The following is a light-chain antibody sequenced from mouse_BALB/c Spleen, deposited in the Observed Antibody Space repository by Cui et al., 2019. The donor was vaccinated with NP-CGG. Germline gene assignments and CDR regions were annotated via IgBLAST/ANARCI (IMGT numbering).Light chain of an antibody. CDR1: TGAVTTSNY. J-gene: IGLJ1*01. CDR2: GTN. Sequence: QAGVASESALTTSPGETVTLTCRSSTGAVTTSNYANWVQEKSDHLFTGLIGGTNNRAPGVPARFSGSLIGDKAALTITGAQTEDEAIYFCALWYSNHWVFGGGTKLTVL. V-gene: IGLV1*01. CDR3: ALWYSNHWV.